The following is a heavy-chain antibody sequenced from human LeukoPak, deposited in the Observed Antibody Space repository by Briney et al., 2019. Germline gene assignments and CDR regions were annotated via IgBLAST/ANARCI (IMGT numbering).Heavy chain of an antibody. V-gene: IGHV5-51*01. J-gene: IGHJ3*02. CDR3: ARSRRANDALDI. CDR2: IYPGDSDT. Sequence: GESLKISCKGSGYSFTNNWIGWVRQMPGKGLEWMGIIYPGDSDTRYSPSFQGQVTISADKSISTAYLQWSSLKASDTAVYYCARSRRANDALDIWGQGTMVTVSS. CDR1: GYSFTNNW. D-gene: IGHD1-14*01.